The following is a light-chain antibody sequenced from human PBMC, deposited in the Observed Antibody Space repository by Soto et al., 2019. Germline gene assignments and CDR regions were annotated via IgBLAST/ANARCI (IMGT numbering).Light chain of an antibody. Sequence: DIHLTQSPSSLSASAGARVPITCRASQAITNNLAWYQQKPGNPPRLLIYEESTLHSGVPSRFSGRKVGTQFILTIDSLQPEDFATYYCQQVKSYPRTFGGGTKVDIK. CDR1: QAITNN. V-gene: IGKV1-9*01. J-gene: IGKJ4*01. CDR2: EES. CDR3: QQVKSYPRT.